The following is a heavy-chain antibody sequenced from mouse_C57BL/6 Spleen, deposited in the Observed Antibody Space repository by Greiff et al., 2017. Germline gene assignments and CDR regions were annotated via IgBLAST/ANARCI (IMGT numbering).Heavy chain of an antibody. Sequence: EVQVVESGADLVRPGASVKLSCTASGFNIKDYYMHWVKQRPEQGLEWIGRIDPEDGDTEYAPKFQGKATMTADTSSNPAYLQLSSLTSEDTAVYYCTTLGRFSWFAYWGQGTLVTVSA. CDR2: IDPEDGDT. CDR3: TTLGRFSWFAY. D-gene: IGHD4-1*01. J-gene: IGHJ3*01. CDR1: GFNIKDYY. V-gene: IGHV14-1*01.